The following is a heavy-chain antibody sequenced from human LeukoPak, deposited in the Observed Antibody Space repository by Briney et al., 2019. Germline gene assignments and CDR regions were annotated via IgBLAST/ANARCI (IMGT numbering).Heavy chain of an antibody. D-gene: IGHD7-27*01. V-gene: IGHV1-69*13. Sequence: SVKVSCKASGGTFSSYAISWVRQAPGQGLEWMGGIIPIFGTANYAQKFQGRVTITADESTSTAYMELSSLRSEDTTVYYCARGPPNWGMVGYWGQGTLVTVSS. CDR3: ARGPPNWGMVGY. J-gene: IGHJ4*02. CDR2: IIPIFGTA. CDR1: GGTFSSYA.